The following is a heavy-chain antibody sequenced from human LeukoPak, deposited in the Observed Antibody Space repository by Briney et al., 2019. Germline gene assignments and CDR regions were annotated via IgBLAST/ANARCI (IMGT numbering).Heavy chain of an antibody. V-gene: IGHV4-39*07. D-gene: IGHD6-19*01. J-gene: IGHJ5*02. CDR1: GGSISSSSYY. Sequence: PSETLSLTCTVSGGSISSSSYYWGWIRQPPGKGLEWIGSIYYSGSTYYNPSLKSRVTISVDTSKNQFSLKLSSVTAADTAVYYCARLYSSGWYELAYNWFDPWGQGTLVTVSS. CDR3: ARLYSSGWYELAYNWFDP. CDR2: IYYSGST.